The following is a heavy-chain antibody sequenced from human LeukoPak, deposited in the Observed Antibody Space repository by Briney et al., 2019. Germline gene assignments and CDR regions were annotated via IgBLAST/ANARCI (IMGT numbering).Heavy chain of an antibody. D-gene: IGHD3-22*01. CDR2: IRSNSDGGTI. V-gene: IGHV3-15*07. Sequence: GGSLRLSCATSGFSFYNAWMNWVRQAPGKGLEWVGRIRSNSDGGTIDYAAPVKGRFTLSRDDSKDTLYLQMNSLQTEDTAVYYCATDFYDSTWGQGALVTVSS. CDR1: GFSFYNAW. J-gene: IGHJ5*02. CDR3: ATDFYDST.